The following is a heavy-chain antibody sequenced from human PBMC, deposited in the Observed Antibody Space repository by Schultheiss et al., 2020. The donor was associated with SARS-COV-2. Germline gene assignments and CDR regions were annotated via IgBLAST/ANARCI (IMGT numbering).Heavy chain of an antibody. Sequence: GGSLRLSCAASGFTFSSYWMHWVRQAPGKGLVWVSRINSDGSSTSYADSVKGRFTISRDNSKNTLYLQMNSLRAEDTAVYYCAKVGKGNSSGDNPHFDYWGQGTLVTVSS. V-gene: IGHV3-74*01. CDR1: GFTFSSYW. CDR3: AKVGKGNSSGDNPHFDY. CDR2: INSDGSST. J-gene: IGHJ4*02. D-gene: IGHD3-22*01.